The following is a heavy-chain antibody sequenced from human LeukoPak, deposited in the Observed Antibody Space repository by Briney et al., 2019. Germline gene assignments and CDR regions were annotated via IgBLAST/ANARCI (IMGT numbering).Heavy chain of an antibody. J-gene: IGHJ3*02. CDR2: INPNSGGT. CDR1: GYTFTGYY. Sequence: ASVKVSCKASGYTFTGYYMHWVRQAPGQGLEWMGRINPNSGGTNYAQKFQGRVTMTRDTSISTAYMELRSLRSDDTAVYYCASFDRNRGSFDIWGQGTMVTVSS. CDR3: ASFDRNRGSFDI. V-gene: IGHV1-2*06. D-gene: IGHD1-14*01.